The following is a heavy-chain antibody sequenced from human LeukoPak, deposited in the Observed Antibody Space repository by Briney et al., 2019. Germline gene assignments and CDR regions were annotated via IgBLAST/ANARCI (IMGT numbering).Heavy chain of an antibody. Sequence: SETLSLTCTVSGGSISSYYWSWIRQPPGKGLEWIGYIYSSGSTNYTPSLKSRVTISVDTSKNQFSLKLSSVTAADTAVYYCARESCSGGSCYSDYWGQGTLVTVSS. CDR1: GGSISSYY. CDR2: IYSSGST. V-gene: IGHV4-59*01. D-gene: IGHD2-15*01. CDR3: ARESCSGGSCYSDY. J-gene: IGHJ4*02.